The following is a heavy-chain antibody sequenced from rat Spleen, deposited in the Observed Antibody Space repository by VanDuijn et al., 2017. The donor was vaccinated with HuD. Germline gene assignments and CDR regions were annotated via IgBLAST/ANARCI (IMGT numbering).Heavy chain of an antibody. D-gene: IGHD1-6*01. CDR1: GHAISSSY. J-gene: IGHJ2*01. Sequence: EVQLQESGPGLVKPSQSLSLTCSVTGHAISSSYRWNWIRKFPGNKMEWIGHISYSGSTSYNPSLKSRISITRDTSKNQFFLQLNSVTTEDTATYYCARSALMYTTDPSDYWGQGVMVTVSS. V-gene: IGHV3-1*01. CDR2: ISYSGST. CDR3: ARSALMYTTDPSDY.